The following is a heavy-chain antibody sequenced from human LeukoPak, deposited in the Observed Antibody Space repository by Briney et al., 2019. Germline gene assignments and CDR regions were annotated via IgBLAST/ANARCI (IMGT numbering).Heavy chain of an antibody. Sequence: GGSLRLSCAASGFTFSSYAMSWVRQAPGKGLEWVSAISGSGGSTYYADSVKGRFTISRDNSKNTLYLQMNSLRAEDTAVYYCAKMRGDILTGYYRGWFDPWGQGTLVTISS. CDR3: AKMRGDILTGYYRGWFDP. V-gene: IGHV3-23*01. CDR2: ISGSGGST. J-gene: IGHJ5*02. D-gene: IGHD3-9*01. CDR1: GFTFSSYA.